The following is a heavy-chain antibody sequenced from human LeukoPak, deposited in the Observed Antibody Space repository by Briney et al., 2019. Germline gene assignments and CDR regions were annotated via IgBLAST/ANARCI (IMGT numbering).Heavy chain of an antibody. Sequence: ASVKVSCKASGYTFASYDINWVRQDTGQGLEWMGWMNPSSGNTGYAQKFQGRVTMTRYTSISTAYMELSSLRSEDTAVYYCARSPTRVMVRGVIPPVDYGMDVWGQGTTVTVSS. CDR2: MNPSSGNT. CDR3: ARSPTRVMVRGVIPPVDYGMDV. CDR1: GYTFASYD. D-gene: IGHD3-10*01. J-gene: IGHJ6*02. V-gene: IGHV1-8*01.